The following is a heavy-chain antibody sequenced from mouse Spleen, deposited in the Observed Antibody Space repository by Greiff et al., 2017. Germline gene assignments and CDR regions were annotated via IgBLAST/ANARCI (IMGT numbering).Heavy chain of an antibody. V-gene: IGHV1-42*01. Sequence: VQLQQSGPELVKPGASVKISCKASGYSFTGYYMNWVKQSPEKSLEWIGEINPSTGGTTYNEKFKAKATLTVDKSSTTAYMQLKSLTSEDSAVYYCAREGSPRSYAMDYWGQGTSVTVSS. CDR1: GYSFTGYY. CDR2: INPSTGGT. J-gene: IGHJ4*01. CDR3: AREGSPRSYAMDY.